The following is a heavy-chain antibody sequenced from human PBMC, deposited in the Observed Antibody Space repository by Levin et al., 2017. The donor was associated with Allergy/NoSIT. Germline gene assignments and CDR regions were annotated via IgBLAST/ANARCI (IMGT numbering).Heavy chain of an antibody. D-gene: IGHD3-22*01. CDR3: AKDEGSGYYGSSGYPTFDY. CDR2: GSGSGSST. CDR1: GFTFSSYA. J-gene: IGHJ4*02. Sequence: PGGSLRLSCAASGFTFSSYAMSWVRQAPGQGLEWVSAGSGSGSSTYYADPVKGRFTISRDNSKNTLYMQTNGLSAEDAVLYYCAKDEGSGYYGSSGYPTFDYWGQGTLVTVSS. V-gene: IGHV3-23*01.